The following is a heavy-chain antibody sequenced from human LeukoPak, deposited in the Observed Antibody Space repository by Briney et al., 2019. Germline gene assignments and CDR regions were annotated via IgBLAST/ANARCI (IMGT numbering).Heavy chain of an antibody. V-gene: IGHV3-7*01. CDR3: AREPELLNYYYMDV. CDR2: IKQDGSEK. D-gene: IGHD4-23*01. J-gene: IGHJ6*03. Sequence: GGSLRLSCAASGFTFSSYWMSWVRQAPGKGLEWVANIKQDGSEKYYVDSVKGRFTISRDNAKNSLYLQMNSLRAEDTAVYYCAREPELLNYYYMDVWGKGTTVTVSS. CDR1: GFTFSSYW.